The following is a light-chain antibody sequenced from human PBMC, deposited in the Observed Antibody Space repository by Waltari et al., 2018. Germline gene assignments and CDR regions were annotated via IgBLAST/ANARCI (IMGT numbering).Light chain of an antibody. Sequence: QSVLTQPPSVSGAPGQRVTISCTGSSAHIGAGYDVHWDQQLPGTAPKLPSYGISHRPSGVPDRFSGSKSGTSASLAITGLQAEDEADYYCQSYDSSLSGSVFGGGTKLTVL. CDR1: SAHIGAGYD. J-gene: IGLJ2*01. V-gene: IGLV1-40*01. CDR2: GIS. CDR3: QSYDSSLSGSV.